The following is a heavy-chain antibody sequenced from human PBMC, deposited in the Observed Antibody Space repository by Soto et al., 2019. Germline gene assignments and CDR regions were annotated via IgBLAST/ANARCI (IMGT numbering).Heavy chain of an antibody. V-gene: IGHV3-33*01. J-gene: IGHJ6*02. CDR1: GFTFSSYG. CDR3: ARDSYCSGGSCYGMDV. D-gene: IGHD2-15*01. CDR2: IWYDGSNK. Sequence: GGSLRLSCAASGFTFSSYGMHWVRQAPGKGLEWVAVIWYDGSNKYYADSVKGRFTISRDNSKNTLYLQMNSLRAEDTAVYYCARDSYCSGGSCYGMDVWGQGTTVTVSS.